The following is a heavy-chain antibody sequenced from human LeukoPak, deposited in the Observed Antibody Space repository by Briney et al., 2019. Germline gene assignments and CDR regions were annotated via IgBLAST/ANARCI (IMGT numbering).Heavy chain of an antibody. V-gene: IGHV1-69*05. Sequence: ASVKVSCKASGGTFSSCAISWVRQAPGQGLEWMGGIIPIFGTANYAQKFQGRVTITTDESTSTAYMELSSLRSEDTAVYYCAAPAAIHDAFDIWGQGTMVTVSS. CDR2: IIPIFGTA. CDR3: AAPAAIHDAFDI. CDR1: GGTFSSCA. J-gene: IGHJ3*02. D-gene: IGHD2-2*01.